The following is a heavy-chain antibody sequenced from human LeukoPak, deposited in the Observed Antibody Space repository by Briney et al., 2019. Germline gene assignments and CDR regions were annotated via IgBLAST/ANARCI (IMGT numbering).Heavy chain of an antibody. CDR2: ISGSGGST. Sequence: PGGSLRLSCAASGFTFSSYAMSWVRQAPGKGLXXVSAISGSGGSTYYADSVKGRFTISRDNAKNSLYLQMNSLRAEDTAVYYCARASESQSNPDYWGRGTLVTVSS. CDR3: ARASESQSNPDY. V-gene: IGHV3-23*01. J-gene: IGHJ4*02. CDR1: GFTFSSYA.